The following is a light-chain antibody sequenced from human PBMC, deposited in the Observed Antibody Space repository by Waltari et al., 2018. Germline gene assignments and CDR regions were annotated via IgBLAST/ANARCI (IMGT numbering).Light chain of an antibody. CDR1: NIETKS. CDR3: QVWDDTTNSGV. CDR2: YDT. J-gene: IGLJ3*02. V-gene: IGLV3-21*04. Sequence: YVVTQPPSVSVAPGKTATLTCGGQNIETKSVNWYQQKSGQAPVLVMFYDTDRPPGIPARFSGSNSGNTATLTISWVEAGDEADYHCQVWDDTTNSGVFGGGTGLTVL.